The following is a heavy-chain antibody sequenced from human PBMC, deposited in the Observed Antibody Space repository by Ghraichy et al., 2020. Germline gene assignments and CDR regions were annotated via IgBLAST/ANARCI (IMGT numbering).Heavy chain of an antibody. CDR3: TTGAGYCSSTSCYTPYYYYGMDV. V-gene: IGHV3-15*01. Sequence: GESLRLSCAASGFTFSNAWMSWVRQAPGKGLEWVGRIKSKTDGGTTDYAAPVKGSFTISRDDSKNTLYLQMNSLKTEDTAVYYCTTGAGYCSSTSCYTPYYYYGMDVWGQGTTVTVSS. CDR2: IKSKTDGGTT. J-gene: IGHJ6*02. D-gene: IGHD2-2*02. CDR1: GFTFSNAW.